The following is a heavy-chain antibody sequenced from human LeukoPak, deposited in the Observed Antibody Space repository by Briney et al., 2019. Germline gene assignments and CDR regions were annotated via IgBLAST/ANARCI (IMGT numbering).Heavy chain of an antibody. V-gene: IGHV3-48*01. J-gene: IGHJ4*02. CDR1: GFTFSSYS. D-gene: IGHD6-13*01. CDR2: ISSSSSTI. CDR3: ARLPYIAAEEDNDY. Sequence: PGGSLRLSCAASGFTFSSYSMNWVRQAPGKGLEWVSYISSSSSTIYYADSVKGRFTTSRDNAKNSLYLQMNSLRAEDTAVYYCARLPYIAAEEDNDYWGQGTLVTVSS.